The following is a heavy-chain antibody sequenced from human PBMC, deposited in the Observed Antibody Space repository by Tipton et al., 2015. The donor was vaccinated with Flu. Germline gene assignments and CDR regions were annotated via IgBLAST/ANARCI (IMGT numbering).Heavy chain of an antibody. J-gene: IGHJ5*02. V-gene: IGHV4-39*07. D-gene: IGHD3-9*01. CDR1: GGSISSYTYY. CDR3: AKEGSYNILTNYYNKGVDP. CDR2: IYYSGST. Sequence: LRLSCTVSGGSISSYTYYWGWIRQSPGTGLEWIGSIYYSGSTHYNPSLKSRVTMSIDTSKNQFSLKLTSVTAADTAVYYCAKEGSYNILTNYYNKGVDPWGQGTLVTVSS.